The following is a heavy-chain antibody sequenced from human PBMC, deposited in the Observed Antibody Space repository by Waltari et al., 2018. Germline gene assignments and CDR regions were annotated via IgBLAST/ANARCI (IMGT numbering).Heavy chain of an antibody. CDR2: ISPSSSTI. V-gene: IGHV3-48*04. J-gene: IGHJ4*02. CDR1: GFPFRSYG. D-gene: IGHD3-22*01. CDR3: VREYDSGGAGY. Sequence: EVQLVESGGGVVQPGGSRRLSCSSSGFPFRSYGMNWVSQAPGKGLEWVSYISPSSSTITYADSMKGRFTISRDNAKNSLYLQMNSLRADDTAVYYCVREYDSGGAGYWGQGTLVTVSS.